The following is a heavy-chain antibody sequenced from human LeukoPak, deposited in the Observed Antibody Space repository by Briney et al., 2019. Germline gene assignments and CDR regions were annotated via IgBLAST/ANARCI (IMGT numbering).Heavy chain of an antibody. V-gene: IGHV3-23*01. D-gene: IGHD3-10*01. CDR3: ATPGGSGSYYNYDAPFDY. Sequence: GGTLRLSCAASGFTFSSYGMSWVRQAPGKGLEWVSAISGSGGSTYYADSVKGRFTISRDNSKNTLYLQMNSLRAEDTAVYYCATPGGSGSYYNYDAPFDYWGQGTLVTVSS. CDR2: ISGSGGST. J-gene: IGHJ4*02. CDR1: GFTFSSYG.